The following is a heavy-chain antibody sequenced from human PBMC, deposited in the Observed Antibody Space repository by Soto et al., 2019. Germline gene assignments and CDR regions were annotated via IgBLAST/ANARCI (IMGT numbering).Heavy chain of an antibody. CDR2: IYYSGST. D-gene: IGHD3-10*01. V-gene: IGHV4-61*01. J-gene: IGHJ4*02. Sequence: SETLSLTCTVSGGSVSSGSYYWSWIRQPPGKGLEWIGYIYYSGSTNYNPSLKSRVTISVDTSKNQFSLKLSSVTAADTAVYYCARVLPFLSSAYFDYWGQGALVTVSS. CDR3: ARVLPFLSSAYFDY. CDR1: GGSVSSGSYY.